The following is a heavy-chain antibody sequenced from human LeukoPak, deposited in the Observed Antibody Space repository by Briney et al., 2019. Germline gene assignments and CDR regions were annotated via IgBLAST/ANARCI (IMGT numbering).Heavy chain of an antibody. D-gene: IGHD2-15*01. CDR2: IKQDGSEK. CDR3: ATDIVLVVAAVH. CDR1: GFTFNTYW. V-gene: IGHV3-7*03. J-gene: IGHJ4*02. Sequence: GGSLRLSCAASGFTFNTYWMSWVRQAPGKGLEWVANIKQDGSEKYYADSVKGRFTISRDNAKKSLYLQMNSLRAEDTAVYYCATDIVLVVAAVHWGQGTLVTVSS.